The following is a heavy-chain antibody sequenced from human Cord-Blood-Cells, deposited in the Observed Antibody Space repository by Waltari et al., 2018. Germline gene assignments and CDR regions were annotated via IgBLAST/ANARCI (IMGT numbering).Heavy chain of an antibody. Sequence: EVQLVESGGGLIQPGGSLRLSCAASGFTVSSNYMSWVRQAPGKGLDWVSVSYSGGSKYYAASVKVRFTISRDNAKNTLYLQRNSLGAEDTAVYYCAREDYGGNGGWGQGTLVTVSS. CDR2: SYSGGSK. CDR3: AREDYGGNGG. CDR1: GFTVSSNY. J-gene: IGHJ4*02. D-gene: IGHD4-17*01. V-gene: IGHV3-53*01.